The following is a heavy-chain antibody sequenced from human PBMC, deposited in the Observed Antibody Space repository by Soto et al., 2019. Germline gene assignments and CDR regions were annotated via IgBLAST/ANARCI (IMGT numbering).Heavy chain of an antibody. CDR1: GYKFTNYY. V-gene: IGHV1-2*06. J-gene: IGHJ2*01. CDR3: VMDPGLLGQYWYFDL. CDR2: VNPKRVDA. Sequence: QVVLVQSGAAVKKPGDSVKVSCKSSGYKFTNYYIHWGRQAPGQGPEWMGRVNPKRVDAIDAQTFQGGVTMTRYMAVTTAYLEVKRLKPYDTAVCLCVMDPGLLGQYWYFDLLGRGTLVTVSS. D-gene: IGHD5-18*01.